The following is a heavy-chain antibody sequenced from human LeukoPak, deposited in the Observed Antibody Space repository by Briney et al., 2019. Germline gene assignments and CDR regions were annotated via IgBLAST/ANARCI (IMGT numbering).Heavy chain of an antibody. V-gene: IGHV4-31*03. J-gene: IGHJ4*02. Sequence: SETLSLTCTVSGGSISSGGYYWSWIRQHPGKGLEWIGYIYYSGSTYYNPSLKSRVTISVDTSKNQFSLKLSSVTAADTAVYYCARAPYCNGGSCYPDYWGQGTLVTVSS. D-gene: IGHD2-15*01. CDR2: IYYSGST. CDR1: GGSISSGGYY. CDR3: ARAPYCNGGSCYPDY.